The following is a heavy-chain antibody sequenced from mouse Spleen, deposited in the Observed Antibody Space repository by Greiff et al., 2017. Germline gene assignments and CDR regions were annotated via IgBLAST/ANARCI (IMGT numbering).Heavy chain of an antibody. V-gene: IGHV14-3*02. Sequence: EVKLLESGAELVKPGASVKLSCTASGFNIKDTYMHWVKQRPEQGLEWIGRIDPANGNTKYDPKFQGKATITADTSSNTAYLQLSSLTSEDTAVYYCATTRFAYWGQGTLVTVSA. CDR3: ATTRFAY. CDR1: GFNIKDTY. CDR2: IDPANGNT. J-gene: IGHJ3*01.